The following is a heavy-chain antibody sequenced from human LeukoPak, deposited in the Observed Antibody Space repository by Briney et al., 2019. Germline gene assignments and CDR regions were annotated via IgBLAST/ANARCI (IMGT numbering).Heavy chain of an antibody. J-gene: IGHJ6*03. Sequence: ASVKVSCRASGYTFTSYDMNWVRQATGQGLEWMGWMNPNSGNTGYAQNFQGRVTMTMNTSITTAYMELSSLRSEDTAVYYCARALSWTTESYYYMDVWGKGTTVTLSS. D-gene: IGHD3/OR15-3a*01. CDR3: ARALSWTTESYYYMDV. CDR2: MNPNSGNT. CDR1: GYTFTSYD. V-gene: IGHV1-8*01.